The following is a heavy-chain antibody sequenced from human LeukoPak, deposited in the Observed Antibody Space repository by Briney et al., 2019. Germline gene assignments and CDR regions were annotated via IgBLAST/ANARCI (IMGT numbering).Heavy chain of an antibody. V-gene: IGHV3-21*01. CDR2: ISSTSGYI. CDR3: ARENGDYADAFDI. CDR1: GFAFTNYR. D-gene: IGHD4-17*01. J-gene: IGHJ3*02. Sequence: PGGSLRLSCAASGFAFTNYRMTWVRQAPGKGLGWVSSISSTSGYIFYADSVQDRFTISRDNAKSSLYLQMNSLRAEDTAVYYCARENGDYADAFDIWGQGTMVTVSS.